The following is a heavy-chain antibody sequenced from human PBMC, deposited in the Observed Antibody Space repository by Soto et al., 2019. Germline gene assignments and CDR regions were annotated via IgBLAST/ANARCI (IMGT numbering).Heavy chain of an antibody. J-gene: IGHJ4*02. CDR2: ISYDGSNK. D-gene: IGHD6-6*01. CDR1: GFTFSSYA. CDR3: ARGRNARPLGEFDY. V-gene: IGHV3-30-3*01. Sequence: LSLTCAASGFTFSSYAMHWVRQAPGKGLEWVAVISYDGSNKYYADSVKGRFTISRDNSKNTLYLQMNSLRAEDTAVYYCARGRNARPLGEFDYWGQGTLVTVSS.